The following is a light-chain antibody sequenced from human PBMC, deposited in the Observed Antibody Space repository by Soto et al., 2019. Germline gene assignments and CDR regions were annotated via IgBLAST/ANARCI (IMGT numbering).Light chain of an antibody. CDR3: QQYYGLPPLT. J-gene: IGKJ5*01. CDR1: QSIIRF. CDR2: HAS. Sequence: DIQMTQSPSSLSASVGDSVTITCRASQSIIRFINWYQQKPGKAPNLLIYHASKLAKGVTSRFSGSGSGTDFSFIITSLQREDLATYYCQQYYGLPPLTFGQGTRLEIK. V-gene: IGKV1-33*01.